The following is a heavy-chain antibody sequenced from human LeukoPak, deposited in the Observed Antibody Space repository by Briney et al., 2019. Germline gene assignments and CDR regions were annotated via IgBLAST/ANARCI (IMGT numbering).Heavy chain of an antibody. J-gene: IGHJ4*02. CDR1: GFTFSSYA. V-gene: IGHV3-23*01. Sequence: GGSLRLSCAASGFTFSSYAMSWVRQAPGKGLEWVSAISGSGGSTYYADFVKGRFTISRDNSKNTLYLQMSGLRAEDTAVYYCAKDDTLTGAIDYWGQGSLVTVSS. D-gene: IGHD7-27*01. CDR3: AKDDTLTGAIDY. CDR2: ISGSGGST.